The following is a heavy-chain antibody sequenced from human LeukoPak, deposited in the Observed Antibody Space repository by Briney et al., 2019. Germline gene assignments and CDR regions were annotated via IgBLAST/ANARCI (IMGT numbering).Heavy chain of an antibody. CDR1: GDSISSYY. D-gene: IGHD2-2*01. J-gene: IGHJ3*02. V-gene: IGHV4-59*08. CDR2: THYSGSS. Sequence: SETLSLTCTVSGDSISSYYWSWFRQPPGERLEWIAYTHYSGSSNYNPSLKSRVTISLDTSKNQLSLKLTSVTAADTAVYYCAGGSLLWSAFDIWGQGTMVTVSS. CDR3: AGGSLLWSAFDI.